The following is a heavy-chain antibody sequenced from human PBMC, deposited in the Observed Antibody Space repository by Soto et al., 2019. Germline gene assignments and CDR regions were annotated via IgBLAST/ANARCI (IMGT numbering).Heavy chain of an antibody. CDR2: ISSSSSTI. CDR3: ARHRYCRSGSCYSDY. J-gene: IGHJ4*02. Sequence: GGSLRLSCAASGFTFSTYSMNWVRQAPGKGLEWVSYISSSSSTIFYTDSVKGRSTVSRDNAKNSLYLQWSSLKASDTAIYYCARHRYCRSGSCYSDYWGQGTQVTVSS. CDR1: GFTFSTYS. V-gene: IGHV3-48*01. D-gene: IGHD2-15*01.